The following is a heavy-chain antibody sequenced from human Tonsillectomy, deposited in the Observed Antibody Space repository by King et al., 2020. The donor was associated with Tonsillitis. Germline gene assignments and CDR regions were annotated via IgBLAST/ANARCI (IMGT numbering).Heavy chain of an antibody. D-gene: IGHD1-26*01. CDR2: IYPGDSDT. V-gene: IGHV5-51*03. CDR3: ARLAVGDLDY. Sequence: QLVQSGAEVKKPGESLKISCKGSGYSFTTYWIGWVRQMPGKGLEWMGIIYPGDSDTKYSPPFQGHVTISADRSISTAFLQGSSLKASDTAMYYCARLAVGDLDYWGQGTLVTVSS. CDR1: GYSFTTYW. J-gene: IGHJ4*02.